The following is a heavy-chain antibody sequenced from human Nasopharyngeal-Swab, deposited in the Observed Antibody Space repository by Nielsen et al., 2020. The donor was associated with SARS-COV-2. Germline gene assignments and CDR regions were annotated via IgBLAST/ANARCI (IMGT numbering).Heavy chain of an antibody. CDR1: GFSFSNYG. Sequence: GESLKISYAASGFSFSNYGMHWVRQAPGKGLEWVATISYHGSNKYYADSVEGRFTISRDISDNTLYLQMNSLRAEDTAVYYCARGGLLVGAYYYYYMDVWGKGTTVTVSS. CDR2: ISYHGSNK. CDR3: ARGGLLVGAYYYYYMDV. J-gene: IGHJ6*03. V-gene: IGHV3-30*03. D-gene: IGHD3-10*01.